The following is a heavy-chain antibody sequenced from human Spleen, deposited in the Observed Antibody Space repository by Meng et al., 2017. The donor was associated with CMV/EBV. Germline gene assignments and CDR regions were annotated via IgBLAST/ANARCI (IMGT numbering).Heavy chain of an antibody. CDR2: IIPILGIA. D-gene: IGHD6-6*01. CDR1: GGTFSSYA. J-gene: IGHJ4*02. V-gene: IGHV1-69*10. Sequence: SVKVSCKASGGTFSSYAISWVRQAPGQGLEWMGGIIPILGIANYAQKFQGRVTITADKSTSTAYMELSSLRSEDTAVYYCARDRSARPFDYWGQGTLVTVSS. CDR3: ARDRSARPFDY.